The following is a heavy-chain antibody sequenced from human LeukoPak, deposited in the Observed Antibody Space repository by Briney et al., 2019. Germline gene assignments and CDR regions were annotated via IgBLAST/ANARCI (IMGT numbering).Heavy chain of an antibody. Sequence: ASVKVSCKASGYTFTSYDINWVRQATGQGLEWMGWMNPNSGNTGYAQKFQGRVTMTRNTSISTAYMELSSLRSEDTAVYYCARADYGYYYYYYMDVWRKGTTVTVS. J-gene: IGHJ6*03. CDR3: ARADYGYYYYYYMDV. D-gene: IGHD4-17*01. CDR2: MNPNSGNT. CDR1: GYTFTSYD. V-gene: IGHV1-8*01.